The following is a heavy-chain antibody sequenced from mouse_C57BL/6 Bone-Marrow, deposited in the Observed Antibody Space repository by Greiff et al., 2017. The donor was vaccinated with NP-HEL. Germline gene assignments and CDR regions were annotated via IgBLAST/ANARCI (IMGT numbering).Heavy chain of an antibody. V-gene: IGHV1-82*01. D-gene: IGHD1-1*01. CDR1: GYAFSSSW. CDR3: ARWITTVVDFDY. CDR2: IYPGDGAT. Sequence: VQLQPSGPELVKPGASVKISCKASGYAFSSSWMNWVKQRPGKGLEWIGRIYPGDGATNYNGKFKGKATLTADKSSSTASMQLSSLTSEDSAVYCGARWITTVVDFDYWGQGTTLTVST. J-gene: IGHJ2*01.